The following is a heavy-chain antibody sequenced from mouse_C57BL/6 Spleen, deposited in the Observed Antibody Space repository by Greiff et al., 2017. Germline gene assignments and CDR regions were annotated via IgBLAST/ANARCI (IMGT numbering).Heavy chain of an antibody. CDR3: ARPVITTVVVRFDN. Sequence: DVMLVESGGDLVKPGGSLKLSCAASGFTFSSYGMSWVRPTPDKRLEWVATISSGGSYTCYPDSVKGRFTISRDNAKNTLYLQMSSLKSEDTAMYYCARPVITTVVVRFDNGGQGTTLTVAS. D-gene: IGHD1-1*01. CDR2: ISSGGSYT. V-gene: IGHV5-6*02. CDR1: GFTFSSYG. J-gene: IGHJ2*01.